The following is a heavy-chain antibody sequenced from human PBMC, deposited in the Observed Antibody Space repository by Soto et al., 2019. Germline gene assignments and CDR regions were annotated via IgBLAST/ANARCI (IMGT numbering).Heavy chain of an antibody. CDR3: ARDLHGDPYY. J-gene: IGHJ4*02. Sequence: ASVKVSCKASGYTFTSYDINWVRQATGQGPEWMGWMNPDSGHTDYVRKFQGRVTMTTDTATSTAYMEPRSLRSDDTAVYYCARDLHGDPYYWGQGTLVTVSS. D-gene: IGHD4-17*01. V-gene: IGHV1-8*01. CDR1: GYTFTSYD. CDR2: MNPDSGHT.